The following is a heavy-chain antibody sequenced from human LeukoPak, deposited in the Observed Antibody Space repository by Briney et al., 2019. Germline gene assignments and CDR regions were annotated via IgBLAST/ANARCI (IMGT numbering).Heavy chain of an antibody. D-gene: IGHD4-17*01. CDR2: INWNGGST. CDR3: ARDEEPTVTTD. V-gene: IGHV3-20*04. Sequence: GGSLRLSCAASGFTFDDYGMSWVRQAPGKGLEWVSGINWNGGSTGYADSVKGRFTISGDNAKNSLYLQMNSLRAEDTALYYCARDEEPTVTTDWGQGTLVTVSS. CDR1: GFTFDDYG. J-gene: IGHJ4*02.